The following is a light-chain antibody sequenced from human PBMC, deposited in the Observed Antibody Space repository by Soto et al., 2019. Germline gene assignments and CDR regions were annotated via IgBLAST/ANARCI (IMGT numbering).Light chain of an antibody. CDR2: KAS. Sequence: DIQMTQSPSTLSGSVGDRVTITCRASQTISSRLAWYQQKPGKAPKLLIYKASTLKSGVPSRFSGSGSGTEFTLTISSLQPDDFATYYCQQYNSYSEAFGQGTKV. CDR3: QQYNSYSEA. J-gene: IGKJ1*01. V-gene: IGKV1-5*03. CDR1: QTISSR.